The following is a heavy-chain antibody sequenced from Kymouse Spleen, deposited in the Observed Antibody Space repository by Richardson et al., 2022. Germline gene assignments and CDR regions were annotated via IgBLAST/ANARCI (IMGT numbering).Heavy chain of an antibody. Sequence: QVQLQQWGAGLLKPSETLSLTCAVYGGSFSGYYWSWIRQPPGKGLEWIGEINHSGSTNYNPSLKSRVTISVDTSKNQFSLKLSSVTAADTAVYYCAREGYDILTGGMDVWGQGTTVTVSS. D-gene: IGHD3-9*01. CDR3: AREGYDILTGGMDV. V-gene: IGHV4-34*01. J-gene: IGHJ6*02. CDR2: INHSGST. CDR1: GGSFSGYY.